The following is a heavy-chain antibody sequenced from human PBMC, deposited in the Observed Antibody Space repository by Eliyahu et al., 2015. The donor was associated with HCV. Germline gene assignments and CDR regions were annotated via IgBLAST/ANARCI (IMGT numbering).Heavy chain of an antibody. Sequence: QVQLQESGPGLVKPSETLSLSCDVPGYSISSGYYWGWIRQPPGKGVGWIGGFYHSGATYYNPSLKSRVTISLDTSKDQFSLKLNSVTAADTAVYYCARAPPHSGGWYNFWGQGTLVTVSS. CDR1: GYSISSGYY. J-gene: IGHJ4*02. CDR3: ARAPPHSGGWYNF. V-gene: IGHV4-38-2*01. D-gene: IGHD6-19*01. CDR2: FYHSGAT.